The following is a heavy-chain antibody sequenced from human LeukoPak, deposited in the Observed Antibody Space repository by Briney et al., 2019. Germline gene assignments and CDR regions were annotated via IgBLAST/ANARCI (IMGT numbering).Heavy chain of an antibody. CDR1: GFTFSSYS. CDR3: ARDDRGMTHNFDY. CDR2: ISSSGSSI. J-gene: IGHJ4*02. Sequence: PGGSLRLSCAASGFTFSSYSMNWVRQAPGKGLEWVSYISSSGSSIYYADSVKGRFTISRDNAKNSLYLQMNSLRAEDTAVYYCARDDRGMTHNFDYWGQGTLVTVSS. D-gene: IGHD3-22*01. V-gene: IGHV3-48*04.